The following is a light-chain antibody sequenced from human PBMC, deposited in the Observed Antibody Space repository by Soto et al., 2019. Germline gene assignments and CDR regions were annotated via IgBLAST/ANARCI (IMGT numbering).Light chain of an antibody. CDR2: DVT. Sequence: SARAQPASVSGSPGQSITSACTGTSSDVGGYIYVSWYQHHPGKAPKLMIYDVTSRPSGVSYRFSGSKSGNTASLTISGLQAEDEADYYCSSYTTSSSDVFGTGTK. V-gene: IGLV2-14*01. J-gene: IGLJ1*01. CDR1: SSDVGGYIY. CDR3: SSYTTSSSDV.